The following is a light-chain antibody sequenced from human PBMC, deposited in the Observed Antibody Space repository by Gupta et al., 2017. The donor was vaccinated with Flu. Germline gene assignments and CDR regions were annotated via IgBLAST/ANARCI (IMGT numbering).Light chain of an antibody. J-gene: IGKJ3*01. CDR3: LQDYSCPPT. Sequence: IRMTQSPSSFSASTVDRVTITCRASQGISSYLAWYQQKPGKAPKLLIYAASTVQSGVPSRFSGSGSGTDFTLTISSLQSEDFATYYCLQDYSCPPTFGHGTKVDIK. V-gene: IGKV1-8*01. CDR2: AAS. CDR1: QGISSY.